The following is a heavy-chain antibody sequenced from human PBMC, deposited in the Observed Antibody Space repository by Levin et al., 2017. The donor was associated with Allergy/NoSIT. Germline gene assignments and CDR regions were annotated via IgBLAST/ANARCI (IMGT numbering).Heavy chain of an antibody. J-gene: IGHJ4*02. CDR2: IKQDGSEK. Sequence: GGSLRLSCAASGFPFSSYWMTWVRQAPGKGLEWVANIKQDGSEKYFVDSVKGRFTISRDNAKNSLYLQMNSLRAEDTAVYYCARDWALFASGTFYYWGQGTLVTVSS. CDR1: GFPFSSYW. CDR3: ARDWALFASGTFYY. D-gene: IGHD3-10*01. V-gene: IGHV3-7*04.